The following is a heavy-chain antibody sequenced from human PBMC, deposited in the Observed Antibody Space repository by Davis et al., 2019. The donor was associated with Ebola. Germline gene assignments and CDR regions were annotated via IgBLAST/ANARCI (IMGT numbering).Heavy chain of an antibody. J-gene: IGHJ4*02. V-gene: IGHV3-23*01. D-gene: IGHD3-10*01. Sequence: GESLKISCETSGFIFRNYVMSWVRQAPGKGLEWVSTFGTGGDTYYADSVKGRFTISRDNSNNTLYLQMNSLRSEDTALYYCAKVKYYSTWRGGIDYWGQGTLVTVSS. CDR1: GFIFRNYV. CDR3: AKVKYYSTWRGGIDY. CDR2: FGTGGDT.